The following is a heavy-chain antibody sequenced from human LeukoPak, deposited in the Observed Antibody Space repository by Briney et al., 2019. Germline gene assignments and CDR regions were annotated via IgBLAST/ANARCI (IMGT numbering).Heavy chain of an antibody. D-gene: IGHD3-3*01. Sequence: SVKVSCKASGGTFSSYAISWVRQAPGQGLEWMGGIIPIFGTANYAQKFQGRVTITADESTSTAYMELSSLRSEDTAVCYCARVVNYDFWSGPDNYYYYGMDVWGQGTTVTVSS. CDR3: ARVVNYDFWSGPDNYYYYGMDV. V-gene: IGHV1-69*13. CDR1: GGTFSSYA. CDR2: IIPIFGTA. J-gene: IGHJ6*02.